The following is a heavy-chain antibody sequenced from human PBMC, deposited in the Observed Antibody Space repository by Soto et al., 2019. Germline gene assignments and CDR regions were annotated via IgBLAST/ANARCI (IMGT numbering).Heavy chain of an antibody. CDR3: ARENGYGMDV. J-gene: IGHJ6*02. Sequence: ASVKVSCKASGYTFTSYGISWVRQAPGQGLEWMGWISAYNGNTNYAQKFQGWVTMTRDTSISTAYMELSRLRSDDTAVYYCARENGYGMDVWGQGTTVTVSS. CDR1: GYTFTSYG. CDR2: ISAYNGNT. V-gene: IGHV1-18*01.